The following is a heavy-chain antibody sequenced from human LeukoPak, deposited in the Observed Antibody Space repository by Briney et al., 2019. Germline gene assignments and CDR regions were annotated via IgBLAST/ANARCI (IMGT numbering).Heavy chain of an antibody. CDR2: INHSGST. Sequence: SDTLSLTCAVYGGSFSGYYWSWIRQPPGKGLEWIGEINHSGSTNYNPSLKSRVTISVDTSKNQFSLKLSSVTAADTAVYYCARGMARSSRYYYYGMDVWGQGTTVTVSS. CDR1: GGSFSGYY. V-gene: IGHV4-34*01. CDR3: ARGMARSSRYYYYGMDV. J-gene: IGHJ6*02. D-gene: IGHD5-24*01.